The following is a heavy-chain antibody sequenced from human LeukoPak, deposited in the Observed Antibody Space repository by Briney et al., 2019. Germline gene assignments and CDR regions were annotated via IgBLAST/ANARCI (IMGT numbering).Heavy chain of an antibody. J-gene: IGHJ5*01. CDR2: IYPDDSST. CDR1: AYTFRSYC. D-gene: IGHD2-15*01. V-gene: IGHV5-51*01. CDR3: TRESQVCRTGSCYVVS. Sequence: GESLKISCEASAYTFRSYCIGRVRQMAGSDLEWMGMIYPDDSSTRYSASFQRQATFSADLSLNSAYLEWSSLEASDTAIHYCTRESQVCRTGSCYVVSWGQGTQVTVSS.